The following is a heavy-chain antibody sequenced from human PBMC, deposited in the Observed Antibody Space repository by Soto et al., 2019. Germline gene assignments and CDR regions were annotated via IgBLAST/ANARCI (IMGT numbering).Heavy chain of an antibody. D-gene: IGHD2-15*01. V-gene: IGHV3-21*01. CDR2: ISSSSSYI. Sequence: GSLRLSCAASGFTFSSYSMNLVRQAPGKGLEWVSSISSSSSYIYYADSVKGRFTISRDNAKNSLYLQMNSLRAEDTAVYYCARSTPYYYYGMDVWGQGTTVTVSS. CDR3: ARSTPYYYYGMDV. J-gene: IGHJ6*02. CDR1: GFTFSSYS.